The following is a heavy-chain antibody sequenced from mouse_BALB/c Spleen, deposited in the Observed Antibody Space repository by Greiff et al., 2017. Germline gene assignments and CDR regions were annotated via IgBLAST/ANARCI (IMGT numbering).Heavy chain of an antibody. J-gene: IGHJ4*01. CDR2: IDTSDSYT. V-gene: IGHV1-69*01. CDR3: ARGDDHWAMDY. D-gene: IGHD2-3*01. CDR1: GYTFTDYW. Sequence: QVQLQQPGAELVMPGASVKMSCKASGYTFTDYWMHWVKQRPGHGLEWIGAIDTSDSYTSYNQKFKGKATLTVDESSSTAYMQLSSLTSEDSAVYYRARGDDHWAMDYWGQGTSVTVSS.